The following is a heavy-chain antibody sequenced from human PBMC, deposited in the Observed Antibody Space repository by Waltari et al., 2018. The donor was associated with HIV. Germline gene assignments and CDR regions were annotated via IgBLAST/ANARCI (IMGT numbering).Heavy chain of an antibody. V-gene: IGHV1-8*01. CDR3: ARGPPNDLWPPQTRHMDV. D-gene: IGHD3-3*01. J-gene: IGHJ6*02. Sequence: QVQLVQSGTEVKKPGASVKVSCKASGYTFTGYDMNWVRQATGQGLEWMGWMNPESGNTAEAHKFQGRVTMTRNTSIRTAYMELTSLRSEDTAVYYCARGPPNDLWPPQTRHMDVWGQGTTVTVSS. CDR2: MNPESGNT. CDR1: GYTFTGYD.